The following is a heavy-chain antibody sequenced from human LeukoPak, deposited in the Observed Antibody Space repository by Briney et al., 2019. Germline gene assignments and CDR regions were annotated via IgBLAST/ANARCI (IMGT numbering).Heavy chain of an antibody. Sequence: GGSLRLSCAAGGFTFSSYNMNWVRQAPGKGLEWVSSISSSSSYIYYADSVKGRFTISRDNAKNSLYLQMNSLRAEDTAVYYCARSSRIAAAIWYNWFDPWGQGTLVTVSS. CDR3: ARSSRIAAAIWYNWFDP. J-gene: IGHJ5*02. CDR1: GFTFSSYN. D-gene: IGHD6-13*01. CDR2: ISSSSSYI. V-gene: IGHV3-21*01.